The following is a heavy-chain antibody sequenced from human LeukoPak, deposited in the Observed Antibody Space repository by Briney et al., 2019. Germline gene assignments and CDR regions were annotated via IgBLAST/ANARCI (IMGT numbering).Heavy chain of an antibody. CDR3: ARDRLAVMDY. CDR1: GFTFSTYW. J-gene: IGHJ4*02. Sequence: PAGGSLRLSCAASGFTFSTYWMHWVRQAPGKGLVWVSRINSDGSSTTYADSVKGRFTISRDNAKNTLFLQMNSPRAEDMAVYYCARDRLAVMDYWGQGTLVTVSS. V-gene: IGHV3-74*01. D-gene: IGHD3-9*01. CDR2: INSDGSST.